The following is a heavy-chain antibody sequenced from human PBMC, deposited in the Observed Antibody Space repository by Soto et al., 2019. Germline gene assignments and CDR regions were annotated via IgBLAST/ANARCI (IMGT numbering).Heavy chain of an antibody. CDR1: VFTVSSNH. J-gene: IGHJ6*03. Sequence: EVQLVESGGGLVQPGGSLRLSCVASVFTVSSNHMSWVRQAPGKGLEWVSVIYSGGSTYYADSVKGRFTISRDKSKNTQYLQMNSLRAEDTAVYYCARCRGYYYMDVWGKGTTVTVSS. V-gene: IGHV3-66*01. CDR3: ARCRGYYYMDV. CDR2: IYSGGST.